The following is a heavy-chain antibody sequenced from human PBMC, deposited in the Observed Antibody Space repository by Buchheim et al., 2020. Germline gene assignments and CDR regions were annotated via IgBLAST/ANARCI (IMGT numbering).Heavy chain of an antibody. Sequence: QVQLQESGPGLVKPSETLSLTCTVSGGSISSYYWSWIRQPPGKGLEWIGHIYYSGSTNYNPSLKSRVTISVDTSKNQFSLMLSSETAADTAVYYCARGHGSGSYYTSSDYWGQGTL. CDR2: IYYSGST. CDR3: ARGHGSGSYYTSSDY. V-gene: IGHV4-59*01. J-gene: IGHJ4*02. D-gene: IGHD3-10*01. CDR1: GGSISSYY.